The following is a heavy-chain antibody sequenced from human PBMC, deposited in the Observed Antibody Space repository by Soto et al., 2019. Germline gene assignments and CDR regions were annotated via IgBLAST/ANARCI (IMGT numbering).Heavy chain of an antibody. J-gene: IGHJ4*02. CDR2: ISYDGSNK. CDR3: ARVRSWIQLWLLDY. Sequence: GGSLRLSCAASGFTFSSYAMHWVRQAPGKGLEWVAVISYDGSNKYYADSVKGRFTISRDNSKNTLYLQMNSLRAEDTAVYYCARVRSWIQLWLLDYWGQGTLVTVSS. CDR1: GFTFSSYA. V-gene: IGHV3-30-3*01. D-gene: IGHD5-18*01.